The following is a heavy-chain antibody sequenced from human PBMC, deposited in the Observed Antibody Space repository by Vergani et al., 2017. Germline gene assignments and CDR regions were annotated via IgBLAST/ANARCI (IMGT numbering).Heavy chain of an antibody. CDR1: GGTFSSYA. D-gene: IGHD4-17*01. V-gene: IGHV1-69*01. CDR3: AISYGDYDSYYYYYMDV. J-gene: IGHJ6*03. Sequence: QVQLVQSGAEVKKPGSSVKVSCKASGGTFSSYAISWVRQAPGQGLEWMGGIIPIFGTANYEQKFQGRVTITADESTSTAYMELSSLRSEDTAVYYCAISYGDYDSYYYYYMDVWGKGTTVTVSS. CDR2: IIPIFGTA.